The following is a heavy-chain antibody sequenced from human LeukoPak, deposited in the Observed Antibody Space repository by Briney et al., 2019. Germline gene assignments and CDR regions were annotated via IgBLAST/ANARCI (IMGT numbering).Heavy chain of an antibody. V-gene: IGHV1-18*01. CDR1: GGTFSSYA. Sequence: ASVKVSCKASGGTFSSYAISWVRQAPGQGLEWMGWISAYNGNTNYAQKLQGRVTMTTDTSTSTAYMELRSLRSDDTAVYYCARDKGGVDFDYWGQGTLVTVSS. CDR2: ISAYNGNT. CDR3: ARDKGGVDFDY. D-gene: IGHD2-8*02. J-gene: IGHJ4*02.